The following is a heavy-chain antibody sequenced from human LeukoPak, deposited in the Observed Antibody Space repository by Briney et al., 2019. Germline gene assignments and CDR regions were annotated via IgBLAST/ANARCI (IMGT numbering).Heavy chain of an antibody. D-gene: IGHD3-3*01. CDR1: GGSISSSSYY. CDR2: IYYSGST. J-gene: IGHJ4*02. V-gene: IGHV4-39*01. CDR3: ARTLNPPVTIFGVVTGYYFDY. Sequence: SETLSLTCTVSGGSISSSSYYWGWIRQPPGKGLEWIGSIYYSGSTYYNPSLKSRVTISVDTSKNQFSLKLSSVTAADTAVYYCARTLNPPVTIFGVVTGYYFDYWGQGTLVTVSS.